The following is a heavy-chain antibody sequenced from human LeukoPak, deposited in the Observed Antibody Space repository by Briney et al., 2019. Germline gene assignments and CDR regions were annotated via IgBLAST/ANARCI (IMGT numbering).Heavy chain of an antibody. Sequence: SETLSLTCTVSGGSISSGGYYWSWIRQHPGKGLEWIGYIYYSGSTYYNPSLKSRVTISVDTSKNQFSLKLSSVTAADTAVYYCARGDDRLILDYWGQGTLVTVSS. CDR1: GGSISSGGYY. CDR3: ARGDDRLILDY. J-gene: IGHJ4*02. D-gene: IGHD1-1*01. V-gene: IGHV4-31*03. CDR2: IYYSGST.